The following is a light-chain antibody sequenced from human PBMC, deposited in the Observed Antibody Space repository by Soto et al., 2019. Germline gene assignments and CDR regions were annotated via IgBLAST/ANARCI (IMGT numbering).Light chain of an antibody. Sequence: DSQMTQSPSSLSVSVGDRVTITCQASQDIMKYLNWFQQKPGKAPKLLIYDASNLETGVPSRFTGSGSGTEFTFTISNLQPADVATYYCQQSNNLPLTFGGGTKVDIK. CDR1: QDIMKY. CDR2: DAS. J-gene: IGKJ4*01. CDR3: QQSNNLPLT. V-gene: IGKV1-33*01.